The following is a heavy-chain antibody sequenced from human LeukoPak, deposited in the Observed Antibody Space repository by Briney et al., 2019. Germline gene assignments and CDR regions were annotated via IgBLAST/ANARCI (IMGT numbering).Heavy chain of an antibody. CDR1: GFTVISNY. CDR2: LYSAGST. J-gene: IGHJ4*02. Sequence: GGSPRLSCAASGFTVISNYMSWLRQAPGKGLEWVSILYSAGSTYYADSVRGRFTISRDSSKNTVCLQMNSLRAEDTAVYYCASGGMGARKYYSDPFHYWGQGTLVTVSS. V-gene: IGHV3-53*01. D-gene: IGHD3-10*01. CDR3: ASGGMGARKYYSDPFHY.